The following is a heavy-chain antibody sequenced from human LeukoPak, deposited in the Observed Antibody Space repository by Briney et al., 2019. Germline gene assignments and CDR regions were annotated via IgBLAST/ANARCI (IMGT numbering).Heavy chain of an antibody. CDR2: ISSSSSYI. J-gene: IGHJ6*03. CDR3: ARVWFGEFLLSRKYYYYMEV. D-gene: IGHD3-10*01. CDR1: GLTCSSYS. V-gene: IGHV3-21*01. Sequence: GGSLRLSCAASGLTCSSYSMNWVRQAPGKGLEWVSSISSSSSYIYYADSVKGRFTISRDNAKNSLYLQMNSLRAEDTAVYYCARVWFGEFLLSRKYYYYMEVWGKGTTVTVSS.